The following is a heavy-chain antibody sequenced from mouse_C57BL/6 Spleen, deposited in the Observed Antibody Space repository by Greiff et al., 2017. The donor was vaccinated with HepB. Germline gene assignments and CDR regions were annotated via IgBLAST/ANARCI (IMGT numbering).Heavy chain of an antibody. CDR1: GYSFTDYN. CDR3: TRTELRPYFDY. Sequence: VQLQQSGPELVKPGASVKISCKASGYSFTDYNMNWVKQSNGKSLEWIGVINPNYGTTSYNQKFKGKAILTADKSSSTAYMELRSLTSEDSAVYYCTRTELRPYFDYWGQGTTLTVSS. V-gene: IGHV1-39*01. D-gene: IGHD3-2*02. CDR2: INPNYGTT. J-gene: IGHJ2*01.